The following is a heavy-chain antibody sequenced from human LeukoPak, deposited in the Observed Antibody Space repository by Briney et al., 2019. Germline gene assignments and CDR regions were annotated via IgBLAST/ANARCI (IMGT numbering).Heavy chain of an antibody. Sequence: GASVKVSCKASGGTFSSYTISWVRQAPGQGLEWMGWISAYNGNTNYAQKLQGRVTMTTDTSTSTAYMELRSLRSDDTAVYYCARDVPSETDYGDYGVYDYWGQGTLVTVSS. V-gene: IGHV1-18*01. CDR2: ISAYNGNT. D-gene: IGHD4-17*01. CDR1: GGTFSSYT. CDR3: ARDVPSETDYGDYGVYDY. J-gene: IGHJ4*02.